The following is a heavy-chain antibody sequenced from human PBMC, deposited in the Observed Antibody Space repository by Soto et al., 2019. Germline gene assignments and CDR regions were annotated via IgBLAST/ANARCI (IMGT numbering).Heavy chain of an antibody. Sequence: EVQLLESGGGLVQPGGSLRLSCAASGFTFSSYAMSWVRQAPGKGLEWVSAISGSGGSTYYADSVKGRFTISRDNSKNTLYLQMNSLRAEDTAVYYCATRVLAYYDILTGYSNGDAFDIWGQGTMVTVSS. D-gene: IGHD3-9*01. CDR1: GFTFSSYA. J-gene: IGHJ3*02. CDR2: ISGSGGST. V-gene: IGHV3-23*01. CDR3: ATRVLAYYDILTGYSNGDAFDI.